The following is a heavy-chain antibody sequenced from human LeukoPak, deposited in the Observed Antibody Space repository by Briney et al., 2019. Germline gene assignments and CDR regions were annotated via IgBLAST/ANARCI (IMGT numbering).Heavy chain of an antibody. J-gene: IGHJ5*02. CDR1: GGSISSSSYY. CDR3: ARVGPRLPSAGWFDT. CDR2: IYYSGST. Sequence: SETLSLTCTVSGGSISSSSYYWGWIRQPPGKGLEWIGSIYYSGSTYYNPSLKSRVTISVDTSKNQFSLKLSSVTAADTAMYYCARVGPRLPSAGWFDTWGQGTLVTVSS. V-gene: IGHV4-39*07. D-gene: IGHD6-19*01.